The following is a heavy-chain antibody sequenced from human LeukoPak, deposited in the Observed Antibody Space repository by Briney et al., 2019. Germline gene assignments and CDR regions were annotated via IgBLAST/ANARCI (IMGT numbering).Heavy chain of an antibody. CDR1: GGSFSGYY. V-gene: IGHV4-34*01. J-gene: IGHJ4*02. Sequence: PSETLSLTCAAYGGSFSGYYWSWIRQPPGKGLEWIGEINHSGSTNYNPSLKSRVTISVDTPKNHFSLKLTSGTAANTAVYYGARERCSSGGSCIDHGGREPLATVSS. CDR2: INHSGST. D-gene: IGHD2-15*01. CDR3: ARERCSSGGSCIDH.